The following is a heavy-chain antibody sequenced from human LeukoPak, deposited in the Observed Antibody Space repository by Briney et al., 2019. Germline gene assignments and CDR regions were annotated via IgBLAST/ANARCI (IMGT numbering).Heavy chain of an antibody. CDR3: ARDPGYCSSTSCYRWLVDY. Sequence: PGGSLRLSCAASGFTFSSYSMNWVRQAPGKGLEWVSSISSSSNYIYYADSVKGRFTISRDSAKNLLYLQMNSLRAEDTAVYYCARDPGYCSSTSCYRWLVDYWGQGTLVTVSS. CDR1: GFTFSSYS. D-gene: IGHD2-2*02. V-gene: IGHV3-21*01. CDR2: ISSSSNYI. J-gene: IGHJ4*02.